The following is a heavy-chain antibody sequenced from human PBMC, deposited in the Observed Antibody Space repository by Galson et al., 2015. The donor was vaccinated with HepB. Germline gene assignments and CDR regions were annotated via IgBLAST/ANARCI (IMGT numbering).Heavy chain of an antibody. V-gene: IGHV3-30*18. CDR3: AKVAVTTIRGGLVYHYYYYMDV. CDR1: GFTFSSYG. D-gene: IGHD4-17*01. Sequence: SLRLSCAASGFTFSSYGMHWVRQAPGKGLEWVAVISYDGSNKYYADSVKGRFTISRGNSKNTLYLQMNSLRAEDTAVYYCAKVAVTTIRGGLVYHYYYYMDVWGKGTTVTVSS. J-gene: IGHJ6*03. CDR2: ISYDGSNK.